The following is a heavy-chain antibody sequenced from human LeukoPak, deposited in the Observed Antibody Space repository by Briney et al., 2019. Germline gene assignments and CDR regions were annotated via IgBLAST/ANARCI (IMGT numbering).Heavy chain of an antibody. J-gene: IGHJ4*02. CDR3: ARGSSGWYFDY. V-gene: IGHV1-18*01. D-gene: IGHD6-19*01. CDR2: ISAYNGNT. CDR1: GYTFTRYG. Sequence: ATVKVLCKASGYTFTRYGIRWVRQAPGQALEWMGWISAYNGNTNYAQKLQGRVTMATDTSTSTAYMELRSLRSDDTAVYYCARGSSGWYFDYWGQGTLVTVSS.